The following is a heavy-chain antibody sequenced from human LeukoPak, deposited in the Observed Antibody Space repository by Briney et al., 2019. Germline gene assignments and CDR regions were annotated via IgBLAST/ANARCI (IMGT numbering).Heavy chain of an antibody. V-gene: IGHV5-51*01. Sequence: GVSLKISCKGSGYRFTSYWIGWVRQMPGKGLECMGIIYPGDSDTRYSPSFQGQVTISADKSISTAYLQWSSLKASDTAMYYCARLGGDYGFLGDYWGQGTLVTVSS. CDR1: GYRFTSYW. CDR3: ARLGGDYGFLGDY. CDR2: IYPGDSDT. J-gene: IGHJ4*02. D-gene: IGHD4-17*01.